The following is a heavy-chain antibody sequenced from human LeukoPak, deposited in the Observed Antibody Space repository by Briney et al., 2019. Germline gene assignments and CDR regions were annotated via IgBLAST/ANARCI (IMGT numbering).Heavy chain of an antibody. CDR1: GFTFTNYW. CDR3: ARDSTTSSCTD. V-gene: IGHV3-7*01. Sequence: GGSLRLSCAASGFTFTNYWMSWVRQAPGKGLEWVANIKQDGSEKYYVDSVKGRFTISRDNAQNSLYLQMNSLRAEDTAVYYCARDSTTSSCTDWGQGTLVTVSS. J-gene: IGHJ4*02. CDR2: IKQDGSEK. D-gene: IGHD2-2*02.